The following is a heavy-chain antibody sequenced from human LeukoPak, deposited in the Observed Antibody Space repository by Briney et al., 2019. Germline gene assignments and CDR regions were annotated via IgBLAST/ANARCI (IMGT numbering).Heavy chain of an antibody. CDR1: GFTFSSYA. CDR2: ISGSGGST. V-gene: IGHV3-23*01. CDR3: AKVDPGYYYDSSGAFDI. Sequence: PGGSLRLSCAASGFTFSSYAMSWVRQAPGKGLEWVSAISGSGGSTYYADSVKGRFTISRDNSKNTLYLQMNSLRAEDTAVYYCAKVDPGYYYDSSGAFDIWGQGTMVTVSS. J-gene: IGHJ3*02. D-gene: IGHD3-22*01.